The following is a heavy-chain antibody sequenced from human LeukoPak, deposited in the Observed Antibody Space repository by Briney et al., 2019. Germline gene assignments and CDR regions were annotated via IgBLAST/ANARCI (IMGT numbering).Heavy chain of an antibody. J-gene: IGHJ4*02. Sequence: GGSLRLSCAASGITFNSFWMSWVRQAPGKGLEWVANINRDGSVKYYVDSVKGRFTVSRDNAKNSLYLQTNSLRVEDTAVYYCARLWGDATIFDLWGQGTLVTVSS. CDR2: INRDGSVK. CDR1: GITFNSFW. CDR3: ARLWGDATIFDL. V-gene: IGHV3-7*01. D-gene: IGHD5-12*01.